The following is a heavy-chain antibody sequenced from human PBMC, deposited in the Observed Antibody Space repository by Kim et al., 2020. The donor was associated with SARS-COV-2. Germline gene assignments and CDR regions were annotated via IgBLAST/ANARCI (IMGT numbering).Heavy chain of an antibody. J-gene: IGHJ4*02. CDR3: AREPDYGDYEFDY. D-gene: IGHD4-17*01. V-gene: IGHV1-3*01. Sequence: YSQKFQGRVTITRDTSASTAYMELSSLRSEDTAVYYCAREPDYGDYEFDYWGQGTLVTVSS.